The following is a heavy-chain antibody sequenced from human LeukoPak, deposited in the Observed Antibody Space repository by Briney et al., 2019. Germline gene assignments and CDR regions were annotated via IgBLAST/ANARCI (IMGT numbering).Heavy chain of an antibody. Sequence: PSETLSLTCTVSGGSITDYYWGWIRQPPGKGLEWIGYDYYSGSSNCNPSLKSRVTISVDTSKNQFSLKLSSVTAADTAVYYCARAIGYCTNGVCAPGWYFDYWGQGTLVTVPS. CDR1: GGSITDYY. D-gene: IGHD2-8*01. J-gene: IGHJ4*02. V-gene: IGHV4-59*08. CDR3: ARAIGYCTNGVCAPGWYFDY. CDR2: DYYSGSS.